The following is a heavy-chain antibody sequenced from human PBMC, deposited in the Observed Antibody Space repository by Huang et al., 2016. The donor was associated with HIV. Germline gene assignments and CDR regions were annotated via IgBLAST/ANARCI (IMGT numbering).Heavy chain of an antibody. CDR1: GFTFSSYT. J-gene: IGHJ4*02. CDR2: ISSSSTYI. CDR3: ARDLGWEYYDSSGYYDY. V-gene: IGHV3-21*01. D-gene: IGHD3-22*01. Sequence: EVQLVESGGGLVKPGGSLRLSCAASGFTFSSYTMNWVRQAPGKGVEWVSSISSSSTYIYYADSVKGRFTISRDNAKNSLFLQMNSLRAEDTAVYYCARDLGWEYYDSSGYYDYWGQGTLVTVSS.